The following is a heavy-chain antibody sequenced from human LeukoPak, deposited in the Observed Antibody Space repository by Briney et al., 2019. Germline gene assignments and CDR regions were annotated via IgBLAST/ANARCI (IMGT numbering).Heavy chain of an antibody. Sequence: GGSLRLSCVASGFTFSSYSMNWVRQAPGKGLEWVSYISSSSSTIYYADSVKGRFTISRDNAKNSLYLQMNSLRAEGTAVYYCARQDYGDYPPFDYWGQGTLVTVSS. CDR1: GFTFSSYS. V-gene: IGHV3-48*01. CDR2: ISSSSSTI. J-gene: IGHJ4*02. D-gene: IGHD4-17*01. CDR3: ARQDYGDYPPFDY.